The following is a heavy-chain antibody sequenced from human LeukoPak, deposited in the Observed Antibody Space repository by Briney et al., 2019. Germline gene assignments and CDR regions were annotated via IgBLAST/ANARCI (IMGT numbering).Heavy chain of an antibody. V-gene: IGHV3-7*01. J-gene: IGHJ4*02. Sequence: PGGSLRLSCAASGFTFSSSWMSWVRQAPGKGLEWVANIKQDGSEKYYVDSVKGRFAISRDNAKNTVYLQMNSLAIEDTAIYYCAKNRWGSVATPDSWGQGTVVTVSS. CDR3: AKNRWGSVATPDS. CDR1: GFTFSSSW. CDR2: IKQDGSEK. D-gene: IGHD5-12*01.